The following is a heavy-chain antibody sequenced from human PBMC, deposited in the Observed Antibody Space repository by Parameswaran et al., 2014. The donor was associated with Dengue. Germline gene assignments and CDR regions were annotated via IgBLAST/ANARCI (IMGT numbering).Heavy chain of an antibody. J-gene: IGHJ4*02. CDR2: IHRGGSTT. CDR3: ARDRVGGESDY. Sequence: VRQAPGKGLEWVSVIHRGGSTTYYADSVKGRFTISRENSKNTLHLQMDSLRAEDTAVYYCARDRVGGESDYWGQGTLGTVSS. V-gene: IGHV3-23*03. D-gene: IGHD2-21*01.